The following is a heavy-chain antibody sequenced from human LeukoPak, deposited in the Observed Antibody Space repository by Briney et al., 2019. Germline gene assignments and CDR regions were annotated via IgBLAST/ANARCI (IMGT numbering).Heavy chain of an antibody. V-gene: IGHV1-69*05. J-gene: IGHJ5*02. D-gene: IGHD6-25*01. Sequence: SVKVSCKASGGTFSSYAISWVRQAPGQGLEWVGGIIPIFGTANYAQKFQGRVTITTDESTSTAYMELSSLRSEYTAVYYCARGSGGYKWFDPWGQGTLVTVSS. CDR3: ARGSGGYKWFDP. CDR2: IIPIFGTA. CDR1: GGTFSSYA.